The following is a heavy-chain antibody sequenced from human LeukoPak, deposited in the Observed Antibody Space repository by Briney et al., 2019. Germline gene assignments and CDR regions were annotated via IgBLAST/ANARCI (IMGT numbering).Heavy chain of an antibody. CDR3: AKVGPSSSSDY. Sequence: GESLKISFKASGYRFTSYWIAWVRQMPGQGLEWMGVIYPRDSDAKYSPSFQGQVTISADKSINTAYLQWSSLKASDTAMYYCAKVGPSSSSDYWGQGTLVTVSS. J-gene: IGHJ4*02. CDR1: GYRFTSYW. D-gene: IGHD6-13*01. CDR2: IYPRDSDA. V-gene: IGHV5-51*01.